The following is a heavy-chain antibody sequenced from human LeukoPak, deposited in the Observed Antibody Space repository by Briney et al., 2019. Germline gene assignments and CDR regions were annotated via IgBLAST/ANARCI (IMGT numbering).Heavy chain of an antibody. V-gene: IGHV3-30*04. CDR3: ARDYSSGWGNHDY. CDR2: ISYDGSNK. D-gene: IGHD6-19*01. Sequence: GGSLRLSCAASGFTFSSYAMHWVRQAPGKGLEWVAVISYDGSNKYYADSVKGRFTISRDNSKNTLYLQMNSLRAEDTAVYYCARDYSSGWGNHDYWGQGTLVTVSS. J-gene: IGHJ4*02. CDR1: GFTFSSYA.